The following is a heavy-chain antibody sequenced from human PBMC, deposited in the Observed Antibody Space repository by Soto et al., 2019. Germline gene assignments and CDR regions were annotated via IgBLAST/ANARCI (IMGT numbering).Heavy chain of an antibody. J-gene: IGHJ6*02. CDR3: ARDKSYNYYDSSGYYYYYYGMDV. CDR1: GGTFSSYA. V-gene: IGHV1-69*13. D-gene: IGHD3-22*01. CDR2: IIPIFGTA. Sequence: SVKVSCKASGGTFSSYAISWVRQAPGQGLEWMGGIIPIFGTANYAQKFQGRVTITADESTSTAYMELSSLRSEDTAVYYCARDKSYNYYDSSGYYYYYYGMDVWGQGTTVTVSS.